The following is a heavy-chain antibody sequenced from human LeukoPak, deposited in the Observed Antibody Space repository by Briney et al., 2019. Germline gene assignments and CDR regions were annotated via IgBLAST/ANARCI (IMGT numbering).Heavy chain of an antibody. V-gene: IGHV4-59*01. Sequence: PSETLPLTCTVSGDSINSYFWGWIRQPPGKGLEWIGYIYSRGTTAYNPSLENRLTMSTDTSKNQFSLTLSSLTAADTAVYFCARVTRSHDAFDVWGQPIMVTVSS. J-gene: IGHJ3*01. CDR3: ARVTRSHDAFDV. D-gene: IGHD4-17*01. CDR1: GDSINSYF. CDR2: IYSRGTT.